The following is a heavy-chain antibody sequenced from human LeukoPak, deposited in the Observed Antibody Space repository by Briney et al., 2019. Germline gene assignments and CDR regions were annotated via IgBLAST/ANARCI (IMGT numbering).Heavy chain of an antibody. Sequence: ASVKVSCKASGYTFTSYGISWVRQAPGQGLEWMGWISAYNGNTNYAQKLQGRVTMTTDTSTSTAYMELRSLRSDDTAVYYCAKAYVGSSKYGMDVWGQGTTVTVSS. CDR1: GYTFTSYG. J-gene: IGHJ6*02. D-gene: IGHD6-19*01. V-gene: IGHV1-18*01. CDR3: AKAYVGSSKYGMDV. CDR2: ISAYNGNT.